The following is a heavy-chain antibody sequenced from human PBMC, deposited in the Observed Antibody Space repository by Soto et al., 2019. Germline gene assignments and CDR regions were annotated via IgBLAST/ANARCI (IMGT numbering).Heavy chain of an antibody. V-gene: IGHV1-18*01. J-gene: IGHJ6*02. CDR2: ISTSNSNT. CDR1: GYTFTNYG. CDR3: ARPPQVTRSYYFNGLDV. Sequence: QVQLVQSGGEVKKPGAAVMVSCKASGYTFTNYGISWVRQAPGQGLEWMGWISTSNSNTAYAQKFQDRVTMTTDTSTSTASMELRSLRPDDTAVYDCARPPQVTRSYYFNGLDVWGQGTTVTVSS. D-gene: IGHD5-18*01.